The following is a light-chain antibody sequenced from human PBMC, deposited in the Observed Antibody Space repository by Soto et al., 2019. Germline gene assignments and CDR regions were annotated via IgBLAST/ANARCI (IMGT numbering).Light chain of an antibody. J-gene: IGKJ1*01. CDR3: QQYNNWPPWT. V-gene: IGKV3-15*01. CDR1: QSVSSN. CDR2: GAS. Sequence: EIVMTQSPATLSVSPGERATLSCRASQSVSSNLAWYQQKPGQAPRLLFYGASTRATGIPARFSGSGSGIEFTLTISSLQSEDFAVYYCQQYNNWPPWTFGQGTKVEIK.